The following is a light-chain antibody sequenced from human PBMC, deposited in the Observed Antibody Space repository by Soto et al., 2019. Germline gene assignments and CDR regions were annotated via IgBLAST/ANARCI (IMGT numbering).Light chain of an antibody. CDR1: QTISSW. Sequence: DIQMTQSPSTLSASVGDRVTITCRASQTISSWLAWYQQKPGKAPELLIHKASSLESGVPSRFSGSGSGTEFTLTINSLQPDDFATYYCQQYNSYWTFGQGTKVEIK. CDR3: QQYNSYWT. J-gene: IGKJ1*01. CDR2: KAS. V-gene: IGKV1-5*03.